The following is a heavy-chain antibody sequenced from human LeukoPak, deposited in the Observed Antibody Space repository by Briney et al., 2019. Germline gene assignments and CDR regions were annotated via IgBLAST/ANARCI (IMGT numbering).Heavy chain of an antibody. CDR3: AAVMYYDILTGYYLASRYYYYYGMDV. Sequence: GGSLRLSCVASGFTFSSYWMTWVRQAPGKGLEWVSAISGSGGSTYYADSVKGRFTISRDNSKNTLYLQMNSLRAEGTAVYYCAAVMYYDILTGYYLASRYYYYYGMDVWGQGTTVTVSS. J-gene: IGHJ6*02. D-gene: IGHD3-9*01. CDR2: ISGSGGST. CDR1: GFTFSSYW. V-gene: IGHV3-23*01.